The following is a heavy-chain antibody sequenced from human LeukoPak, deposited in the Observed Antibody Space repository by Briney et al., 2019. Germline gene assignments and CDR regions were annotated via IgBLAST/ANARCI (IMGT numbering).Heavy chain of an antibody. J-gene: IGHJ4*02. CDR3: ARDGQVGCVVVITTGFDY. V-gene: IGHV1-18*01. Sequence: ASVKVSCTASGYTFTSYGISWVRQAPGQGLEWMGWISAYNGNTNYAQKLQGRVTMTTDTSTSTAYMELRSLRSDDTAVYYCARDGQVGCVVVITTGFDYWGQGTLVTVSS. CDR1: GYTFTSYG. D-gene: IGHD3-22*01. CDR2: ISAYNGNT.